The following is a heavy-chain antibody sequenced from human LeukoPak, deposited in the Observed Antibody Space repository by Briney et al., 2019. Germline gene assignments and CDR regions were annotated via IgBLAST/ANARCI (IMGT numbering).Heavy chain of an antibody. D-gene: IGHD3-22*01. J-gene: IGHJ4*02. V-gene: IGHV4-30-4*01. Sequence: SETLSLACTVSGGSISSGDYYWSWIRQPPGKGLEWIGYIYYSGSTYYNPSLKSRVTISVDTSKNQFSLKLSSVTAADTAVYYCARDRHGYPDYWGQGTLVTVSS. CDR3: ARDRHGYPDY. CDR2: IYYSGST. CDR1: GGSISSGDYY.